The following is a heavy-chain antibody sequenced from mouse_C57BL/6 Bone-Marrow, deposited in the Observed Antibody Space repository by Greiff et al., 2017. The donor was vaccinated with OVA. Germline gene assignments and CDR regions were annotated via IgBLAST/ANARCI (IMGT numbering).Heavy chain of an antibody. V-gene: IGHV1-75*01. J-gene: IGHJ2*01. CDR3: ARSYYGNYFYYFDY. D-gene: IGHD2-10*01. CDR1: GYTFTDYY. CDR2: IFPGSGST. Sequence: VQLQQSGPELVKPGASVKISCKASGYTFTDYYINWVKQRPGQGLEWIGWIFPGSGSTYYNEKFKGKATLTVDKSSSTAYMLLSSLTSEDSAVYFCARSYYGNYFYYFDYWGQGTTLTVSS.